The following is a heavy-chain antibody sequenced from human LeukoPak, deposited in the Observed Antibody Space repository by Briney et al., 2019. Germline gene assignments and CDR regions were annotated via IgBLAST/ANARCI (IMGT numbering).Heavy chain of an antibody. J-gene: IGHJ6*02. CDR3: ARGTQVVGYCSGGSCYSAHYYYYYGMDV. CDR1: GGTFSTYV. V-gene: IGHV1-69*13. Sequence: GASVKVSCKASGGTFSTYVISWVRQAPGQGLEWMGGIIPIFGTANYAQKFQGRVAITADESTSTAYMELSSLRSEDTAVYYCARGTQVVGYCSGGSCYSAHYYYYYGMDVWGQGTTVTVSS. CDR2: IIPIFGTA. D-gene: IGHD2-15*01.